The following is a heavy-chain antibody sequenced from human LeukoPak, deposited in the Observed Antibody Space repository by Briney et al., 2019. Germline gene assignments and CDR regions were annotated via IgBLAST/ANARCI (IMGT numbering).Heavy chain of an antibody. CDR2: ISYDGSNK. J-gene: IGHJ4*02. CDR3: ASNSGYWEDSDYFDY. CDR1: GFTFSSYA. V-gene: IGHV3-30*04. D-gene: IGHD2-2*03. Sequence: SGGSLRLSCAASGFTFSSYAMHWVRQAPGKGLEWVAVISYDGSNKYSADSVKGRFTISRDNSKNTLYLQMNSLRAEDTAVYYCASNSGYWEDSDYFDYWGQGTLVTVSS.